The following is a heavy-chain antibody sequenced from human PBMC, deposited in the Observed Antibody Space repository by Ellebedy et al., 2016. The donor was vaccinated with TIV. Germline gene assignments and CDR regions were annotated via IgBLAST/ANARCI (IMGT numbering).Heavy chain of an antibody. CDR3: GSPYCGIRNCPNPHWYFGL. V-gene: IGHV3-7*01. CDR1: GFTFSNYW. J-gene: IGHJ2*01. D-gene: IGHD2-21*01. Sequence: GGSLRLSXAASGFTFSNYWMSWVRQAPGKGLEWVANIKQDGGETYYVDSVKGRFTVSRDNAKNSLYLQMNNLRAEDTAVYYCGSPYCGIRNCPNPHWYFGLWGRGTLVTVSS. CDR2: IKQDGGET.